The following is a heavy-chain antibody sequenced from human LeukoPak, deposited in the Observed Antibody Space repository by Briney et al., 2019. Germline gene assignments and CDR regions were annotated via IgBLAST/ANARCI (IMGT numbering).Heavy chain of an antibody. J-gene: IGHJ3*02. D-gene: IGHD2-21*02. CDR2: INSDGSST. Sequence: GGSLRLSCAASGFTFSSYWMHWVRQAPGKGLVWVSRINSDGSSTSYADSVKGRFTISRDNAKNSLYLQMNSLRAEDTAVYYCARDRAYCGGDCYPEAFDIWGQGTMVTVSS. CDR3: ARDRAYCGGDCYPEAFDI. V-gene: IGHV3-74*01. CDR1: GFTFSSYW.